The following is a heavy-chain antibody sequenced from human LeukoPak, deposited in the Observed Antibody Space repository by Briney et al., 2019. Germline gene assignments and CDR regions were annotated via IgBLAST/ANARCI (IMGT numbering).Heavy chain of an antibody. V-gene: IGHV3-48*02. CDR3: ARAIRWELPDFDY. D-gene: IGHD1-26*01. J-gene: IGHJ4*02. Sequence: GGSLRLSCAASGFTFSSYSMSWVRQAPGKGLEWVSYISSSSSTIYYADSVKGRFTISRDNAKNSLYLQMNSLRDEDTAVYYCARAIRWELPDFDYWGQGTLVTVSS. CDR2: ISSSSSTI. CDR1: GFTFSSYS.